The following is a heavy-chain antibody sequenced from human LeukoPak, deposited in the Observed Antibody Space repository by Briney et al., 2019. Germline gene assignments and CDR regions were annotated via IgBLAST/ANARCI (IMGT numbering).Heavy chain of an antibody. CDR3: ARQNYDYVWGSYQIDY. Sequence: SETLSLTCTVSGGSISSYYWSWIRQPPGKGLEWIGYIYYSGSTNYNPSLKSRVTISVDTSKNQFSLKLRSVTAADTAVYYCARQNYDYVWGSYQIDYWGQGTLVTVSS. CDR2: IYYSGST. V-gene: IGHV4-59*08. J-gene: IGHJ4*02. D-gene: IGHD3-16*02. CDR1: GGSISSYY.